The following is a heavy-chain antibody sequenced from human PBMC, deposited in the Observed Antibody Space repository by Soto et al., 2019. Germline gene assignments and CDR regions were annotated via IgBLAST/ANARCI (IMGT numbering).Heavy chain of an antibody. CDR1: GYTFTSYG. V-gene: IGHV1-18*04. CDR2: ISAYNGNT. Sequence: QVQLVQSGAEVKKPGASVKVSCKASGYTFTSYGISWVRQAPGQGLEWMGWISAYNGNTNYAQKLQGRVTMTTDTATSTAYMELRSLRSDDTAVYYCARIGMGWGIGSYYGMDVWGQGTTVTVSS. D-gene: IGHD3-16*01. CDR3: ARIGMGWGIGSYYGMDV. J-gene: IGHJ6*02.